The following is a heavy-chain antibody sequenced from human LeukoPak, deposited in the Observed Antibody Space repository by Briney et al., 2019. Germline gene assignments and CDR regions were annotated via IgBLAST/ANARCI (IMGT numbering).Heavy chain of an antibody. CDR2: IDWDDDK. J-gene: IGHJ3*02. V-gene: IGHV2-70*04. CDR1: GFSLSTSGMR. Sequence: SGPALAKPTQTLTLTCTFSGFSLSTSGMRVSWIRQPPGKALEWLARIDWDDDKFYSTSLKTRLTISKDTSKNQVVLTMTHMDPVDTATYYCARALSGIAVAGTADAFDIWGQGTMVTVSS. D-gene: IGHD6-19*01. CDR3: ARALSGIAVAGTADAFDI.